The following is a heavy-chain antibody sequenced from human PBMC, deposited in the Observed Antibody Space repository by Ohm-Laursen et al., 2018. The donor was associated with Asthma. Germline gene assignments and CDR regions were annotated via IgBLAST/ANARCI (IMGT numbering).Heavy chain of an antibody. CDR2: IYYSGST. CDR1: GGSISSYY. D-gene: IGHD2-21*02. J-gene: IGHJ4*02. CDR3: ARYCGGDCYSGWIFDY. Sequence: SDTLSLTCTVSGGSISSYYWSWIRQPPGKGLEWIGYIYYSGSTNYNPSLKSRVTISVDTSKNQFSLKLSSVTAADTAVYYCARYCGGDCYSGWIFDYWGQGPLVTASS. V-gene: IGHV4-59*07.